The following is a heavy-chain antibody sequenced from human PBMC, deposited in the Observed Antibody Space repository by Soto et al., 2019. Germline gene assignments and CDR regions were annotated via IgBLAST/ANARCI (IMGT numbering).Heavy chain of an antibody. CDR1: GGSFSGYD. CDR3: ARGEGALDTAAAGHYYYYYGMDV. J-gene: IGHJ6*02. V-gene: IGHV4-34*01. Sequence: SETLSLPCAVYGGSFSGYDWSWIRQPPGKGLEWIGEINHSGSTNYNPSLKSRVTISVDTSKNQFSLKLSSVTAADTAVYYCARGEGALDTAAAGHYYYYYGMDVWGQRTTVTVSS. D-gene: IGHD6-13*01. CDR2: INHSGST.